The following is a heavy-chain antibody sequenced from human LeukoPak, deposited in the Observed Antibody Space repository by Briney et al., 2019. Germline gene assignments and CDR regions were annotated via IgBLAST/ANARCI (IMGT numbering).Heavy chain of an antibody. J-gene: IGHJ6*02. Sequence: GGSLRLSCAASRFALSSHWMTWVRQVPGRGPEWVANVNRDGSETYYLDSVKGRFTISKDNAKNSLYLQMSSLRAEDTALYHCARNNGMDVWGQGTTVIVSS. CDR3: ARNNGMDV. CDR2: VNRDGSET. CDR1: RFALSSHW. V-gene: IGHV3-7*03.